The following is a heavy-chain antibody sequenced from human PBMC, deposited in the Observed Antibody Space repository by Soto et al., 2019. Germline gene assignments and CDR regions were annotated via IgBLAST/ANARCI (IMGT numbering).Heavy chain of an antibody. CDR1: GFTFSSYA. J-gene: IGHJ3*02. Sequence: GESLKISCAASGFTFSSYAMSWVRQAPGKGLEWVSAISGSGGSTYYADSVKGRFTISRDNSKNTLYLQMNSLRAEDAAVYYCAKDVSVNWGSGRAFDIWGQGTMVTVSS. CDR3: AKDVSVNWGSGRAFDI. CDR2: ISGSGGST. D-gene: IGHD7-27*01. V-gene: IGHV3-23*01.